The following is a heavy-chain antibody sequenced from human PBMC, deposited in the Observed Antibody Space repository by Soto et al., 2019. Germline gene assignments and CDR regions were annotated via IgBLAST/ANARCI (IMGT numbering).Heavy chain of an antibody. Sequence: QTLSLTCAISGDSVSSNIAAWNWIRQSPSRGLEWLGRTYYKSQWYYDYAVSVKSRITINPDTSKNQFSLQLNSVSPEDTAVYYCAGDRQSVRGVQIAVGNFDSWGQGTLVTVSS. J-gene: IGHJ4*02. CDR1: GDSVSSNIAA. CDR3: AGDRQSVRGVQIAVGNFDS. D-gene: IGHD6-19*01. CDR2: TYYKSQWYY. V-gene: IGHV6-1*01.